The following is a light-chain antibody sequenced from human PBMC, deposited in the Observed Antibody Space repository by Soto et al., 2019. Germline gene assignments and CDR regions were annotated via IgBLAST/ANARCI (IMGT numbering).Light chain of an antibody. V-gene: IGKV4-1*01. CDR2: WAS. J-gene: IGKJ2*01. Sequence: DIVMTQSPDSLAVSLGERATINCKSSQSLLYTSNDRNSLSWFQQKPGQPPKLLIYWASTRESWVPDRVSGSGSGADFTLTISSLQAEDVAVYYCQQYFSPPPTFGQGTKLEIK. CDR3: QQYFSPPPT. CDR1: QSLLYTSNDRNS.